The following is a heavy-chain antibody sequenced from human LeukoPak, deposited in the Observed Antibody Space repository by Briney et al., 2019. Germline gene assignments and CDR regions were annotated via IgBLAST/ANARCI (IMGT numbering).Heavy chain of an antibody. Sequence: PGGSLRLSCAASGFTFSYAWMTWVRQAPGKGLEWVGHIRGETNGGTPDYAALVKGRFTISRDDSKNTLYLQMNSLKTEDTAVYYCTTPTFHWGQGTLVTVSS. CDR1: GFTFSYAW. J-gene: IGHJ1*01. D-gene: IGHD2/OR15-2a*01. CDR3: TTPTFH. CDR2: IRGETNGGTP. V-gene: IGHV3-15*01.